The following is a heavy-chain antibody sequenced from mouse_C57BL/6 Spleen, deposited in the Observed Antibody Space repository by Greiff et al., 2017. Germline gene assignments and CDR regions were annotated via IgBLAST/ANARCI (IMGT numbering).Heavy chain of an antibody. J-gene: IGHJ4*01. V-gene: IGHV1-69*01. CDR3: ARTCYGRSNYAMDY. CDR2: IDPSDSYT. Sequence: VQLQQPGAELVMPGASVKLSCKASGYTFTSYWMHWVKQRPGQGLEWIGEIDPSDSYTTYNQKFKGKSTLTVDKSSSTAYMQLSSLTSEDSAVYYCARTCYGRSNYAMDYWGQGTSVTVSS. D-gene: IGHD1-1*01. CDR1: GYTFTSYW.